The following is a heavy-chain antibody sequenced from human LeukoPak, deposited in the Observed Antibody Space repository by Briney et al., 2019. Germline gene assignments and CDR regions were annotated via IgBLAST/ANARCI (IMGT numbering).Heavy chain of an antibody. CDR1: GGSIGNFF. CDR2: IYENGRT. D-gene: IGHD1-26*01. V-gene: IGHV4-59*01. Sequence: PSEILSLTCTVSGGSIGNFFWSWIRQSPGEGLEWIGFIYENGRTSYNPSLKSRVTISVDMSKNQFSLRLTSMTAADTAVYYCARDWELGHWGRGILVTVTS. J-gene: IGHJ4*02. CDR3: ARDWELGH.